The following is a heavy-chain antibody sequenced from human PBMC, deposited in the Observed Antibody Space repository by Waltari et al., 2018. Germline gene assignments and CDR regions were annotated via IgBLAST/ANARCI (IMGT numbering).Heavy chain of an antibody. D-gene: IGHD2-2*03. J-gene: IGHJ4*02. Sequence: QVQLQESGPRLVEPSETLSLTCGVSGYSINSGFYWGWIRQSPGKGLEWIATVYHDGTTFYNPSLKSRVTISMDTSNNQFSLKLKSVTAADTAVYYCSRQVLGYCTSAACCRLESWGPGTLVTVSS. V-gene: IGHV4-38-2*01. CDR1: GYSINSGFY. CDR2: VYHDGTT. CDR3: SRQVLGYCTSAACCRLES.